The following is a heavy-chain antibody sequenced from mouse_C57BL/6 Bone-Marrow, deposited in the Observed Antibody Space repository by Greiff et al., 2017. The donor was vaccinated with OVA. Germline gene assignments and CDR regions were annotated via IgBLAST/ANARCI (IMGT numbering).Heavy chain of an antibody. CDR3: ARGRDYDGWYFDV. J-gene: IGHJ1*03. CDR2: IYPGDGDT. D-gene: IGHD2-4*01. Sequence: QVQLKESGPELVKPGASVKISCKASGYAFSSSWMNWVKQRPGKGLEWIGRIYPGDGDTNYNGKFKGKATLTADKSSSTAYMQLSSLTSEDSAVYCCARGRDYDGWYFDVWGTGTTVTVSS. V-gene: IGHV1-82*01. CDR1: GYAFSSSW.